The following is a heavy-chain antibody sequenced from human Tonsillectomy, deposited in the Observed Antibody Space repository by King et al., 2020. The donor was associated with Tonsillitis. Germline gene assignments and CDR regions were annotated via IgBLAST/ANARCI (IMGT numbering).Heavy chain of an antibody. J-gene: IGHJ5*02. CDR3: ARLSGGFGEFDWFDP. Sequence: VQLVESGAEVKKPGESLKISCKGSGYSFTRYWIAWVRQMPGKGLEWMGIIYPGDSDTRYSPSFQGQVTISADKSIRTAYLQWSRLKASDTAMYYCARLSGGFGEFDWFDPWGQGTLVTVSS. CDR2: IYPGDSDT. V-gene: IGHV5-51*01. CDR1: GYSFTRYW. D-gene: IGHD3-10*01.